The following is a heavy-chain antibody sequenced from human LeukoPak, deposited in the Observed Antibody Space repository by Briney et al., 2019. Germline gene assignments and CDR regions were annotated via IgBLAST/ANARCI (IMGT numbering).Heavy chain of an antibody. D-gene: IGHD2-2*01. CDR3: AKGPLRGTAAAIDY. Sequence: PGRSLRLSCAASGFTFRNHGMYWVRQAPGKGLEWVAVIWYDGSNKYYGDSVKGRFTISRDNSKNSLYLQMDSLRVEDTAVYYCAKGPLRGTAAAIDYWGQGTLVTVSS. J-gene: IGHJ4*02. CDR2: IWYDGSNK. V-gene: IGHV3-33*03. CDR1: GFTFRNHG.